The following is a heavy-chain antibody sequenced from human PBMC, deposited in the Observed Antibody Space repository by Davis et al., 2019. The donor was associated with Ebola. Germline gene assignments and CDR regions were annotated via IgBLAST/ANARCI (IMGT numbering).Heavy chain of an antibody. D-gene: IGHD6-19*01. CDR2: INSAGTKT. V-gene: IGHV3-74*01. CDR1: GFTFGSYW. Sequence: GESLKISCAASGFTFGSYWMHWVRQVPGKGLVWVAYINSAGTKTTYADSVKGRFTISRDNAKNTLYLQMNSLRDDDTAFYYCAREGANTGWHDPYDIWGQGTMVTVSA. J-gene: IGHJ3*02. CDR3: AREGANTGWHDPYDI.